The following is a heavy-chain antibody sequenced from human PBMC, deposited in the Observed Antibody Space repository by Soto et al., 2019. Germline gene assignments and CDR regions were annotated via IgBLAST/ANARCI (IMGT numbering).Heavy chain of an antibody. CDR2: ISYDGSNK. J-gene: IGHJ5*02. V-gene: IGHV3-30*18. CDR3: AKDRVTGTTWPWFDP. D-gene: IGHD1-7*01. CDR1: GFTFSSYG. Sequence: PGGSLRLSCAASGFTFSSYGMHWVRQAPGKGLEWVAVISYDGSNKYYADSVKGRFTISRDNSKNTLYLQMNSLRAEDTAVYYCAKDRVTGTTWPWFDPWGQGTLVTVSS.